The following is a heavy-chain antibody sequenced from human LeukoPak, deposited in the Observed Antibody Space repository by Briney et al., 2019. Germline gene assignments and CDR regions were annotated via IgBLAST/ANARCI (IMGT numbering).Heavy chain of an antibody. Sequence: ASVKVSCKASGYTFSSYGISWVRQAPGQGLEWMGWISVYNGNTKYAQNLQGRVTVTTDTSTSTAYMDLRSLRLDDTAVYYCARGSGQLWLTGIDYWGQGTLVTVST. CDR3: ARGSGQLWLTGIDY. V-gene: IGHV1-18*01. CDR2: ISVYNGNT. CDR1: GYTFSSYG. D-gene: IGHD1-1*01. J-gene: IGHJ4*02.